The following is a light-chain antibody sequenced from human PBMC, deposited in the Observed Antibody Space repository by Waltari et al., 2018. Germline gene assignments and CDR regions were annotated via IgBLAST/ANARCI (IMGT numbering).Light chain of an antibody. V-gene: IGLV1-40*01. Sequence: QSVLQQPPSVSGAPGQRVTISCTRSSSHIVAGSPVHWYQQLPGTAPKLLIYGNNNRPSGVPDRFSGSKSGTSASLAITGLQTEDEAYYYCQSYGRDWVFGGGTKLTVL. CDR3: QSYGRDWV. CDR1: SSHIVAGSP. J-gene: IGLJ3*02. CDR2: GNN.